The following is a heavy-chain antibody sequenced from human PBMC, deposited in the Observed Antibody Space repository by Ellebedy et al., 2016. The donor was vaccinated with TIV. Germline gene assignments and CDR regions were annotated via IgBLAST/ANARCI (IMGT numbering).Heavy chain of an antibody. V-gene: IGHV1-18*01. Sequence: ASVKVSXXASGYTFTSYGISWVRQAPGQGLEWMGWISAYNGNTNYAQKLQARVTMTRNTSISTAYMELSSLRSEDTAVYYCAGGGAPWGRDYWGQGTLVTVSS. J-gene: IGHJ4*02. CDR3: AGGGAPWGRDY. CDR1: GYTFTSYG. D-gene: IGHD3-16*01. CDR2: ISAYNGNT.